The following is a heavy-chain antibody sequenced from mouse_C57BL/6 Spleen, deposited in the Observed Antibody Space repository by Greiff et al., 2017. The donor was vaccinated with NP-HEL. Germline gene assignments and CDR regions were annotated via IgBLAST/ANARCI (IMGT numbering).Heavy chain of an antibody. CDR2: IYPGDGDT. J-gene: IGHJ2*01. CDR3: ARSYDPYYFDY. Sequence: VKLQESGAELVKPGASVKISCKASGYAFSSYWMNWVKQRPGTGLEWIGQIYPGDGDTNYNGKFKGKATLTADKSSSTAYMQLSSLTSEDSAVYFCARSYDPYYFDYWGQGTTLTVSS. CDR1: GYAFSSYW. D-gene: IGHD2-3*01. V-gene: IGHV1-80*01.